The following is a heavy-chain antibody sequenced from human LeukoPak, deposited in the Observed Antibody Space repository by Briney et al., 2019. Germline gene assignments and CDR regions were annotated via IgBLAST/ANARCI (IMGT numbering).Heavy chain of an antibody. D-gene: IGHD1-1*01. CDR3: AKNYNWNAHYYYYMDV. CDR2: IRYDGSNK. J-gene: IGHJ6*03. V-gene: IGHV3-30*02. Sequence: GGSLRLSCAASGFTFSSYGMHWVRQAPGKGLEWVAFIRYDGSNKYYADSVKGRFTISRDNSKNTLYLQMNSLRAEDTAVYYCAKNYNWNAHYYYYMDVWGKGTTVTVSS. CDR1: GFTFSSYG.